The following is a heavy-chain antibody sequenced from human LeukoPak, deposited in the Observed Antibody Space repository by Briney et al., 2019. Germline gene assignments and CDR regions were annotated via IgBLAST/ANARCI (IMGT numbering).Heavy chain of an antibody. CDR2: IYHGGNT. J-gene: IGHJ4*02. V-gene: IGHV4-4*02. D-gene: IGHD2-8*02. CDR1: GGSFSSSNW. CDR3: ARLISAGGFDY. Sequence: SETLSLTCAVYGGSFSSSNWWSWVRQPPGKGLEWIAEIYHGGNTNYNPSLKSRVTISVDKSKNQFSLKLSSVTAADTAVYYCARLISAGGFDYWGQGTLVTVSS.